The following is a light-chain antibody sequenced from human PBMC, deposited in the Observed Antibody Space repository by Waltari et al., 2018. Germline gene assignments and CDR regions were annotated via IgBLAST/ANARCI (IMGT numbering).Light chain of an antibody. V-gene: IGLV8-61*01. Sequence: QTVVTQEPSLSVSPGGTVTLTCALSSGSISSTSYATWYQQPPGQAPRTLVYKATSRSSGVPDRFSGSILVKKAALTITGARADDESDYYCSLYMGSGIWVFGGGTKLTVL. CDR3: SLYMGSGIWV. J-gene: IGLJ3*02. CDR2: KAT. CDR1: SGSISSTSY.